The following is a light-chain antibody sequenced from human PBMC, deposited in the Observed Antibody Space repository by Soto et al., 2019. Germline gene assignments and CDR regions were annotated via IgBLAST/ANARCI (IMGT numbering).Light chain of an antibody. CDR2: DAS. CDR3: PQYASHAWT. V-gene: IGKV1-5*01. J-gene: IGKJ1*01. Sequence: DIQRTHSPSTLSASVGDRVTITCRASRSISDWLAWYQQKPGKAPRLLIFDASNLKSGVPSRFRGSGSGKEFTLNINTLQPDDVATYHSPQYASHAWTFGDGPKVDIX. CDR1: RSISDW.